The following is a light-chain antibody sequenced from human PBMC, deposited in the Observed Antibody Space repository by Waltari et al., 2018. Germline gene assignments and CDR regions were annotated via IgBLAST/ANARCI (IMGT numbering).Light chain of an antibody. J-gene: IGKJ2*01. CDR1: QSVSSD. V-gene: IGKV3-11*01. Sequence: EIVLTQSPATLSLSPGERATLSCRASQSVSSDLAWYQQKPGQAPRLLIYDASNRAPGIPARFSGSGSGTDFTLTISSLEPEDFAGYYCQQRSNWLYTFGQGTKLEIK. CDR2: DAS. CDR3: QQRSNWLYT.